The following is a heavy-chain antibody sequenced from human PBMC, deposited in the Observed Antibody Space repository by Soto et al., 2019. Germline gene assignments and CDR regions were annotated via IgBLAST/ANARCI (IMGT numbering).Heavy chain of an antibody. CDR2: IKQDGSEK. CDR1: GFTFSSYW. Sequence: GGSRRLSCAASGFTFSSYWMSGGRQAPGKGLEWVANIKQDGSEKYYVDSVKGRFTISRDNAKNSLYLQMNSLRAEDTAVYYCARGESGLYYYYYGMDVWGQGTTVTVSS. V-gene: IGHV3-7*01. CDR3: ARGESGLYYYYYGMDV. J-gene: IGHJ6*02.